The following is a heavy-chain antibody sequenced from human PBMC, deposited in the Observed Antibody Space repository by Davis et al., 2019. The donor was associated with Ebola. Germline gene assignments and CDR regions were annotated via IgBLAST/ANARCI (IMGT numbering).Heavy chain of an antibody. CDR3: ARDGPTTGTTSEFYYYYGMDV. CDR2: ISAYNGNT. V-gene: IGHV1-18*01. Sequence: ASVKVSCKASGYTFTSYGISWVRQAPGQGLEWMGWISAYNGNTNYAQKLQGRVTMTTDTSTSTAYMELRSLRSDDTAVYYCARDGPTTGTTSEFYYYYGMDVWGQGTTVTVSS. D-gene: IGHD1-1*01. CDR1: GYTFTSYG. J-gene: IGHJ6*02.